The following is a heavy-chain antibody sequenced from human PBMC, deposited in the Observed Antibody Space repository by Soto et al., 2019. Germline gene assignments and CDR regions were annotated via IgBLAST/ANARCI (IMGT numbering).Heavy chain of an antibody. CDR2: IYHSGST. Sequence: SETLSLTCAVSGGSISSSNWWSWVRQPPGKGLEWIGEIYHSGSTNYNPSLKSRVTISVDKSKNQFSLKLSSVTAADTAVYYCARSYMVRGVATWFDPWGQGTLVTVSS. CDR3: ARSYMVRGVATWFDP. CDR1: GGSISSSNW. V-gene: IGHV4-4*02. J-gene: IGHJ5*02. D-gene: IGHD3-10*01.